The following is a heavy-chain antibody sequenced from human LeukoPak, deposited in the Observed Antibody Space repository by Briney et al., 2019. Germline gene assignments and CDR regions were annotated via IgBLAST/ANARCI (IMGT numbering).Heavy chain of an antibody. CDR3: ARGLFSLAWIKYNWNMYYFDY. Sequence: ASVKVSCKASGYTFTSYDINWVRQATGQGLEWMGWMNPNSGNTGYAQKFQGRVTITRNTSISTAYMELSSLRSEDTAVYYCARGLFSLAWIKYNWNMYYFDYWGQGTLVTVSS. CDR1: GYTFTSYD. D-gene: IGHD1/OR15-1a*01. V-gene: IGHV1-8*03. CDR2: MNPNSGNT. J-gene: IGHJ4*02.